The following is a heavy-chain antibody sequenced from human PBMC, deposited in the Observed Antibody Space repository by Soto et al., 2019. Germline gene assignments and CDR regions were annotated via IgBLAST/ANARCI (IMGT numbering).Heavy chain of an antibody. CDR2: IYYSGST. J-gene: IGHJ4*02. V-gene: IGHV4-59*01. Sequence: SETLSLTCTVSGDSISTYYWSWIRQPPGKGLEWIGYIYYSGSTNYNPSLKSRVTISVDTSKNQFSLKLSSVTAADTAVYYCARSATDDIFDYWGQGTLVTVSS. CDR1: GDSISTYY. D-gene: IGHD6-25*01. CDR3: ARSATDDIFDY.